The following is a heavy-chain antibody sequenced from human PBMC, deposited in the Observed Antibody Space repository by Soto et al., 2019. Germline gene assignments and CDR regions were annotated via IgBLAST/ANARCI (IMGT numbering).Heavy chain of an antibody. CDR1: GFTFGRYA. Sequence: QVQLVESGGGVVQPGRSLGLSCAASGFTFGRYAMHWVRQAPGKGLEWLSVISYDGSNKYYADSVKGRFTISRDSSKNTVDLHMNSLRAEDTAVYFCAKGFVDYGDYENFYYYGMDVWGQGTTVTVSS. CDR2: ISYDGSNK. J-gene: IGHJ6*02. V-gene: IGHV3-30-3*01. CDR3: AKGFVDYGDYENFYYYGMDV. D-gene: IGHD4-17*01.